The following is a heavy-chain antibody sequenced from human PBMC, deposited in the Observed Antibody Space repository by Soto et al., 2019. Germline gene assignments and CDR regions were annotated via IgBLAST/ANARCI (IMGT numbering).Heavy chain of an antibody. V-gene: IGHV3-15*07. CDR2: VKTKSEGETT. CDR3: TTVGPS. J-gene: IGHJ5*01. Sequence: CVRQAAGKGLEWVGHVKTKSEGETTDYAAPVKGRFTIWRDDSTNTLYLQMNSLKREDTGIYFCTTVGPSWLHGTQVTV.